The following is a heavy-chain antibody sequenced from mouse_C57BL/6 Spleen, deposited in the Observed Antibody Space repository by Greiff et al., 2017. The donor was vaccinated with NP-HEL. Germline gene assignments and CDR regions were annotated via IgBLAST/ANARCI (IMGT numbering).Heavy chain of an antibody. Sequence: QVQLKQPGAELVKPGASVKLSCKASGYTFTSYWMQWVKQRPGQGLEWIGEIDPSDSYTNYNQKFKGKATLTVDTSSSTAYMQLSSLTSEDSAVYYCARGNYVFYYAMDYWGQGTSVTVSS. D-gene: IGHD2-1*01. J-gene: IGHJ4*01. CDR2: IDPSDSYT. CDR3: ARGNYVFYYAMDY. CDR1: GYTFTSYW. V-gene: IGHV1-50*01.